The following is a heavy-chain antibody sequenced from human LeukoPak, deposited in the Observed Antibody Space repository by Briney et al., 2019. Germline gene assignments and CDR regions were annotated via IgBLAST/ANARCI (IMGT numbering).Heavy chain of an antibody. CDR2: IYHSGST. J-gene: IGHJ1*01. CDR3: ARGGAARLHFQN. V-gene: IGHV4-59*01. CDR1: GGSISTYY. Sequence: SETLSLACTVSGGSISTYYWNWIRQPPGKGLEWIGYIYHSGSTNYNPSLQSRVTISVDTSKNQFSLNLNSVTAADTAVYYCARGGAARLHFQNWGQGTLVTVSS. D-gene: IGHD6-6*01.